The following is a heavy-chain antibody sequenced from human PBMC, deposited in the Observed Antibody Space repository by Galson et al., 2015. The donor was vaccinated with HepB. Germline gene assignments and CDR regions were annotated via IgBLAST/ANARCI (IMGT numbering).Heavy chain of an antibody. V-gene: IGHV3-53*01. CDR2: IYSSSSRA. CDR3: AQLGTGY. CDR1: GFSVYSNY. Sequence: SLRLSCAASGFSVYSNYMNWVRQAPGKGLEWVSLIYSSSSRANYADFVRGRFPISRDTSKTTVYLQMSRLRADDTAIYYCAQLGTGYWGRGTLVTVSS. D-gene: IGHD7-27*01. J-gene: IGHJ4*02.